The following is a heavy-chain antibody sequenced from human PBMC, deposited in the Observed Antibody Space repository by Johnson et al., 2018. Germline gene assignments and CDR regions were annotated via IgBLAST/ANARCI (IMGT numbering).Heavy chain of an antibody. J-gene: IGHJ3*02. D-gene: IGHD3-10*01. CDR3: ARDPPQDGTPYGAFDI. CDR1: GFTFSSYA. Sequence: VQLVQSGGGLVQPGGSLRLSCAASGFTFSSYAMSWVRQAPGKGLEWVSAISGSGGSTYYADSVKGRFTISRDNSKTTLYLQMNSLRAEETAVYYCARDPPQDGTPYGAFDIWGQGTMVTVSS. CDR2: ISGSGGST. V-gene: IGHV3-23*04.